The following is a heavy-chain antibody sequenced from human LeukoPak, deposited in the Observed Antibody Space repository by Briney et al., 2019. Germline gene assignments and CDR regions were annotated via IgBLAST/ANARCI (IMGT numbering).Heavy chain of an antibody. Sequence: PSETLSLTCTVSGGSISSYYWSWIRQPPGKGLEWIGYIYTSGSTNYNPSLRSRVTISVDTSKNQFSLTVSSVTAAATAVYYCARFVSIAAARINWFDPWGQGNLVTVSS. CDR2: IYTSGST. D-gene: IGHD6-13*01. CDR1: GGSISSYY. V-gene: IGHV4-4*09. CDR3: ARFVSIAAARINWFDP. J-gene: IGHJ5*02.